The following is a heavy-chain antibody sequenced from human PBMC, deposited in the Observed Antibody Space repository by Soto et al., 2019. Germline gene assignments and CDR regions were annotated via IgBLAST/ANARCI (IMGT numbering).Heavy chain of an antibody. CDR2: ISYDGSNK. Sequence: QVQLVESGGGVVQPGRSLRLSCAASGFTFSSYGMHWVRQAPGKGLEWVAVISYDGSNKYYADSVKGRFTISRDNSKNTLYLQMNSLRAEDTAVYYCAKDVYGSGSPIFDYWGQGTLVTVSS. D-gene: IGHD3-10*01. CDR1: GFTFSSYG. J-gene: IGHJ4*02. CDR3: AKDVYGSGSPIFDY. V-gene: IGHV3-30*18.